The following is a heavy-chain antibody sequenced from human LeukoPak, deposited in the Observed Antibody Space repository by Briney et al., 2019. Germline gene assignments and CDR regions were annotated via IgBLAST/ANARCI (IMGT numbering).Heavy chain of an antibody. J-gene: IGHJ3*02. CDR3: ARAIAAAGNFAFDI. CDR2: ISSCSSYI. D-gene: IGHD6-13*01. CDR1: GFTFSSYS. Sequence: PGGSLRLSCAAFGFTFSSYSMNWVRQAPGKGLEWVSSISSCSSYIYYADSVKGRFTISRDNAKNSLYLQMNSLRAEDTAVYYCARAIAAAGNFAFDIWGQGTMVTVSS. V-gene: IGHV3-21*01.